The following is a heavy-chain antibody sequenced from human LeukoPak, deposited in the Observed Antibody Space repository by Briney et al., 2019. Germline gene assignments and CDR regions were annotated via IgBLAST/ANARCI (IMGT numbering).Heavy chain of an antibody. D-gene: IGHD3-10*01. CDR2: IYSSGIT. V-gene: IGHV4-59*01. CDR3: ARGPYGSGSYLDF. J-gene: IGHJ4*02. CDR1: GGSIISYY. Sequence: PSETLSLTCTVSGGSIISYYWSWVRQSQGKGLEWGGYIYSSGITNYTPSLKSRVTVSVDTSKNQFSLKLTSVTAADTAVYYCARGPYGSGSYLDFWGQGTRVTVSS.